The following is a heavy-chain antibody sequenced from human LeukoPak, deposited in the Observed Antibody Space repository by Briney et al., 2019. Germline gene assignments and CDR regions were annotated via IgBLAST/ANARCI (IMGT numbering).Heavy chain of an antibody. CDR1: GGSISSYY. CDR3: ARRKWLVLDY. J-gene: IGHJ4*02. Sequence: SETLSLTCTVSGGSISSYYWSWIRQPPGKGLEWIGYIYYSGSTNYNPSLKRRVTISVDTSKNQFSLKLSSVTAADTAVYYCARRKWLVLDYRGQGTLVTVSS. CDR2: IYYSGST. D-gene: IGHD6-19*01. V-gene: IGHV4-59*01.